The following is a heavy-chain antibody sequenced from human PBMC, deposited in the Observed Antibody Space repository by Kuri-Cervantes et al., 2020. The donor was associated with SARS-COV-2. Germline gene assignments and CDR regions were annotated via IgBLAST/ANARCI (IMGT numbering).Heavy chain of an antibody. J-gene: IGHJ4*02. CDR3: AKDRNTAMAYFGY. CDR2: ISYDGSNK. D-gene: IGHD5-18*01. V-gene: IGHV3-30*18. Sequence: SCAASGFTFSSYGMHWVRQAPGKGLEWVAVISYDGSNKYYADSVKGRFTISRDNSKNTLYLQMNSLRAEDTAMYYCAKDRNTAMAYFGYWGQGTLVTVSS. CDR1: GFTFSSYG.